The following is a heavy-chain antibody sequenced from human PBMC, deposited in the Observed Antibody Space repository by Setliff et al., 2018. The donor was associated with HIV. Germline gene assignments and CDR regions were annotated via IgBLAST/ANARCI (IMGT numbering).Heavy chain of an antibody. CDR2: IYYSGST. CDR3: ARHEPVPTDAFDI. CDR1: GGSISSSSYY. J-gene: IGHJ3*02. V-gene: IGHV4-39*01. Sequence: KTSETLSLTCTVSGGSISSSSYYWGWIRQPPGKGLEWIGGIYYSGSTYYNPSLKSRVTISVDTSKNQFSLKLSSVTAADTAVYYCARHEPVPTDAFDIWGQGTMVTVSS.